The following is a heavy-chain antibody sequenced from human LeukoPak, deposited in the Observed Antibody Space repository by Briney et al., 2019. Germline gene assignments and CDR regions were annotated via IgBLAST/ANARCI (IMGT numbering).Heavy chain of an antibody. CDR1: GFIFSNYA. Sequence: GGSLRLSCAASGFIFSNYAMSWVRQAPGKGLEWVATISGSGGATYYADSVKGRFTISRDNSMNTLYLQMNSLRDEDTATHYCAKVPYSDYGSGRPPFKDVRGQGTTVAVSS. J-gene: IGHJ6*02. D-gene: IGHD3-10*01. CDR3: AKVPYSDYGSGRPPFKDV. CDR2: ISGSGGAT. V-gene: IGHV3-23*01.